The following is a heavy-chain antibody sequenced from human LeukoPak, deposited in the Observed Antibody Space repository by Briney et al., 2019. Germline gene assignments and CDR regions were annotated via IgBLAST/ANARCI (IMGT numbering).Heavy chain of an antibody. Sequence: PSETLSLTCAVYGGSFSGYYWSWIRQPPGKGLEWIGEINHSGSTNYNPSLKSRVTISVDTSKNQFSLKLSSVTAADTAVCYCARAGIRNRKVRGTLDHWGQGTLVTVSS. V-gene: IGHV4-34*01. CDR1: GGSFSGYY. J-gene: IGHJ4*02. D-gene: IGHD3-10*01. CDR2: INHSGST. CDR3: ARAGIRNRKVRGTLDH.